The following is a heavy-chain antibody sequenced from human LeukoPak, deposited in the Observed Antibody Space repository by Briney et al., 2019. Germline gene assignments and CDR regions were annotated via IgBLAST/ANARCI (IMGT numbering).Heavy chain of an antibody. V-gene: IGHV1-3*01. CDR2: INAGNGNT. J-gene: IGHJ4*02. D-gene: IGHD1-26*01. CDR1: GYTFTSYA. Sequence: ASVKVSCKASGYTFTSYAMHWVRQAPGQRLERMGWINAGNGNTKYSQKFQGRVTITRDTSASTAYMELSSLRSEDTAVYYCARDSERHPSGSYLGLDYWGQGTLVTVSS. CDR3: ARDSERHPSGSYLGLDY.